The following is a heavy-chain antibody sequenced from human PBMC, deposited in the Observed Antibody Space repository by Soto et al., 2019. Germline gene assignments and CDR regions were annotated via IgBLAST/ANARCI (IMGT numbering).Heavy chain of an antibody. J-gene: IGHJ4*02. CDR3: ARDVPTVTMGGPDY. D-gene: IGHD4-17*01. Sequence: QVQLVQSGVEVEKPGASVKVSCKASGYTFTSYGVSWVRQAPGQGLEWMGWISAYNGNTNYAQKFQGRVTMTTDTSTSTAYMELRSLRSDDTAVYYCARDVPTVTMGGPDYWGQGTLVTVSS. V-gene: IGHV1-18*01. CDR2: ISAYNGNT. CDR1: GYTFTSYG.